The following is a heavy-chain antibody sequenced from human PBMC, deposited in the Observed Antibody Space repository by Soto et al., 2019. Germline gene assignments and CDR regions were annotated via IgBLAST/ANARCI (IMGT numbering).Heavy chain of an antibody. CDR3: ARGRAVAAAGGYYYGMDV. Sequence: EVPLVESGGGLVQPGGSLRLSCAASGFTVSSNYMSWVRQAPGKGLEWVSVIYSGGSTYYADSVKGRFTISRDNSKNTLYLQMNSLRAEDTAVYYCARGRAVAAAGGYYYGMDVWGQGTTVTVSS. J-gene: IGHJ6*02. V-gene: IGHV3-66*01. D-gene: IGHD6-13*01. CDR1: GFTVSSNY. CDR2: IYSGGST.